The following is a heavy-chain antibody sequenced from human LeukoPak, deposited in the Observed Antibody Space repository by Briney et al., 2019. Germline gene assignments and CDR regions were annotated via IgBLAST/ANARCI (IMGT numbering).Heavy chain of an antibody. Sequence: GGSLRLSCAASGFTFSSYAMHWVRQAPGKGLEYVSAISSNGGSTYYANSVKGRFTISRDNSKNTPYLQMGSLRAEDMAVYYCASGDYGGYYFDYWGQGTLVTVSS. V-gene: IGHV3-64*01. CDR3: ASGDYGGYYFDY. CDR2: ISSNGGST. D-gene: IGHD4/OR15-4a*01. CDR1: GFTFSSYA. J-gene: IGHJ4*02.